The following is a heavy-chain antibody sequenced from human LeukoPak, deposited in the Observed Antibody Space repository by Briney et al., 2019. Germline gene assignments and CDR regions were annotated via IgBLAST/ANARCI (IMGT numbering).Heavy chain of an antibody. CDR2: ISYSGST. Sequence: PSETLSLTCTVSGGSINSGGSYWSWIRQHPGKGLEWIGYISYSGSTFYNPSLQSRVIMSVDTSKNQFSLKLSSVTAADTAVYFCASETLAYCGGDCYSGPFDIWGQGTLVTASS. J-gene: IGHJ3*02. CDR3: ASETLAYCGGDCYSGPFDI. D-gene: IGHD2-21*02. CDR1: GGSINSGGSY. V-gene: IGHV4-31*03.